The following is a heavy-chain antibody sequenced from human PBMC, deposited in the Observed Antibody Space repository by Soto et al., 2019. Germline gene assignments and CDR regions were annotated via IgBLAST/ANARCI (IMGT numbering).Heavy chain of an antibody. CDR1: GGSFSGYY. Sequence: QVQLQQWGAGLLKPSETLSLTCAVYGGSFSGYYWSWIRQPPGKGLEWIGEINHSGSTNYNPSLKSRVTISVDTSKNQFSLKLSSVTAADTAMYYCARGGIVVVPAARRFDPWGQRTLVTVSS. D-gene: IGHD2-2*01. V-gene: IGHV4-34*01. CDR2: INHSGST. CDR3: ARGGIVVVPAARRFDP. J-gene: IGHJ5*02.